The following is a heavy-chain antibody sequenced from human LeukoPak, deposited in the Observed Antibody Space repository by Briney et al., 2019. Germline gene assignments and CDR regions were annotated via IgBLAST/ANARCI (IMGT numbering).Heavy chain of an antibody. J-gene: IGHJ5*02. CDR1: GGSISSYY. CDR3: ATNSYGQPYNWFDP. D-gene: IGHD5-18*01. Sequence: KASETLSLTCTVSGGSISSYYWSWIRQPPGKGLEWIGYIYYSGSTNYSPSLKSRVTISVDTSKNQFSLKLSSVTAADTAVYYCATNSYGQPYNWFDPWGQGTLVTVSS. V-gene: IGHV4-59*01. CDR2: IYYSGST.